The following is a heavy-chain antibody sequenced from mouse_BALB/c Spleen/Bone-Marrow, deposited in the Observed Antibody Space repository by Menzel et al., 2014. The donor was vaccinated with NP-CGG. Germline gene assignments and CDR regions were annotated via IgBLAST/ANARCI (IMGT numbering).Heavy chain of an antibody. CDR1: GYTFXDYT. D-gene: IGHD2-3*01. CDR3: ARGRWYY. J-gene: IGHJ2*01. Sequence: EVQLQESGPELVKPGASVKISRKTSGYTFXDYTIHWAKQSHGKSLEWIGGINPNNGGSTYNQKFKGKATLTIHKSSSTAYMELRSLTSEDSAVYYCARGRWYYWGQGTTLTVSS. CDR2: INPNNGGS. V-gene: IGHV1-18*01.